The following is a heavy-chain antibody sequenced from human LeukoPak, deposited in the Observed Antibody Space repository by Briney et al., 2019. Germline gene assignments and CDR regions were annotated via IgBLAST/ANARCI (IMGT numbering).Heavy chain of an antibody. D-gene: IGHD5-18*01. V-gene: IGHV3-7*01. CDR1: GFTFSDYW. CDR3: AKVGTGEIQRVFEN. J-gene: IGHJ4*02. CDR2: VGRDGSEK. Sequence: PGGSLRLSCAASGFTFSDYWMTWVRQVPGKVLEWVANVGRDGSEKNYVDSVEGRFTISRDNAKKSLDLEMNSLRVEDTALYYCAKVGTGEIQRVFENWGQGTLVTVSS.